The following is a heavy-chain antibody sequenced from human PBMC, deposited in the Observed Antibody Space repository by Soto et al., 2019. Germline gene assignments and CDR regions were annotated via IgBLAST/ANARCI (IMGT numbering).Heavy chain of an antibody. CDR1: GFTFSSYG. CDR2: ISYDGSNK. V-gene: IGHV3-30*03. CDR3: XXXXXXXXXXXXXXXXX. J-gene: IGHJ6*02. Sequence: QVQLVESGGGVVQPGRSLRLSCAASGFTFSSYGMHWVRQAPGKGLEWVAVISYDGSNKYYADSVKGRFTISRDNSKNTLYLQMNSLRAEDTAVYYXXXXXXXXXXXXXXXXXXXGQGTTVTVSS.